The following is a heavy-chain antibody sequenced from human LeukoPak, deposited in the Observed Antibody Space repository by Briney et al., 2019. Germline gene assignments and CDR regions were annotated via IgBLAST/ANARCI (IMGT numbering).Heavy chain of an antibody. CDR3: ARASYSGYDYAAFDI. CDR1: GGSISSYY. D-gene: IGHD5-12*01. V-gene: IGHV4-59*01. CDR2: IYYSGST. Sequence: SETLSLTCTVSGGSISSYYWSWIRQPPGKGLEWIGYIYYSGSTNYNPSLKSRVTISVDTSKNQFSLKLSSVTAADTAVYYCARASYSGYDYAAFDIWGQGTMVTVSS. J-gene: IGHJ3*02.